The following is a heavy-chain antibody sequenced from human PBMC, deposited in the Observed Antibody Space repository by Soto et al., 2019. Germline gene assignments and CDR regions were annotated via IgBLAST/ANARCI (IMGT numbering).Heavy chain of an antibody. J-gene: IGHJ3*02. Sequence: SETLSLTCAVYGGSFSGYYWSWIRQPPGKGLEWIGYIYYSGSTNYNPSLKSRVTISVDTSKNQFSLKLSSVTAADTAVYYCARGPYYYDSSGHDAFDIWGQGTMVTVSS. CDR3: ARGPYYYDSSGHDAFDI. V-gene: IGHV4-59*01. D-gene: IGHD3-22*01. CDR1: GGSFSGYY. CDR2: IYYSGST.